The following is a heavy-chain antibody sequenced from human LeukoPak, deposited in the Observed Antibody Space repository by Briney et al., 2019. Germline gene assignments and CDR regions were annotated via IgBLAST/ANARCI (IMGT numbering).Heavy chain of an antibody. Sequence: SETLSLTCTVSGGSIGSYYWSWIRQPAGKGLEWIGRIYTSGSTNYNPSLKSRVTMSVDTSKNQFSLKLSSVTAADTAVYYCRGRNTFGFDYRGQGTLVTVSS. V-gene: IGHV4-4*07. CDR1: GGSIGSYY. CDR3: RGRNTFGFDY. J-gene: IGHJ4*02. CDR2: IYTSGST. D-gene: IGHD1-26*01.